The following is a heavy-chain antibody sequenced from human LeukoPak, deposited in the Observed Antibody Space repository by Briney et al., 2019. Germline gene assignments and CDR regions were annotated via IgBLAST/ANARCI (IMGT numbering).Heavy chain of an antibody. J-gene: IGHJ4*02. CDR1: GFTFSNYW. CDR2: INNDGSTT. Sequence: GGSLRVSCAASGFTFSNYWMQWVRQAPGKGLVWVSRINNDGSTTWYADAVKGRFTVSRDNAKSTLYLQMNSLRADDMGVYYCARSARAAADYWGQGTLDTVSS. V-gene: IGHV3-74*01. D-gene: IGHD6-13*01. CDR3: ARSARAAADY.